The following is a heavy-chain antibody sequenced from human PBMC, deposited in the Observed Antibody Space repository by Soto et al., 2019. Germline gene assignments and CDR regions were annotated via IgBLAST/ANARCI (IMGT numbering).Heavy chain of an antibody. J-gene: IGHJ4*02. CDR3: ARDLPRNRGWDY. CDR1: GFTFSSYS. CDR2: ISSSSSNI. Sequence: EVQLVESGGGLVQPGGSLRLSCAASGFTFSSYSMNWVRQAPGKGLEWVSYISSSSSNIYYADSVKGRFTISRDNDKNTLCLQMNSLRAEDTAVYYCARDLPRNRGWDYWGQGTLVTVSS. D-gene: IGHD6-19*01. V-gene: IGHV3-48*01.